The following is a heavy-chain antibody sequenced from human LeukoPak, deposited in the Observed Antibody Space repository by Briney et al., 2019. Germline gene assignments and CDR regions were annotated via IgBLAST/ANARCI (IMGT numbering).Heavy chain of an antibody. D-gene: IGHD2-15*01. V-gene: IGHV3-21*01. CDR2: ISSSSSYI. J-gene: IGHJ3*02. CDR1: GFTFSSYS. CDR3: ARDGGNDAFDI. Sequence: GGSLRLSCAASGFTFSSYSMNWVRQAPGKGLEWVSSISSSSSYIYYADSVKGRFTISRDNAKNSLYLQMNSPRAEDTAVYYCARDGGNDAFDIWGQGTMVTVSS.